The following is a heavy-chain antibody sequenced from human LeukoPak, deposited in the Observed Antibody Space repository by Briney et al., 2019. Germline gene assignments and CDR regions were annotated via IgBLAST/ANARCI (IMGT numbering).Heavy chain of an antibody. J-gene: IGHJ4*02. CDR2: IYPGDSDT. CDR1: GYSFTSYW. D-gene: IGHD2-21*02. CDR3: ARLEAYCGGACYSYFDY. V-gene: IGHV5-51*01. Sequence: GESLKISCKGSGYSFTSYWIGWVRQMPGKGLEWMGIIYPGDSDTRYSPSFQGQVTISADKSITTAYLQWSSLKASDTAMYYCARLEAYCGGACYSYFDYWGQGTLVTVPS.